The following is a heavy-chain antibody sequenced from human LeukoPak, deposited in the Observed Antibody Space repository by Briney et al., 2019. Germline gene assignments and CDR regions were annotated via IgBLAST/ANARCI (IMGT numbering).Heavy chain of an antibody. CDR2: ISWNSGTI. CDR3: AKALHTLMDAFDM. J-gene: IGHJ3*02. Sequence: AGGSLRLSCAASGFTFDDYAMHWVRQAPGKGLEWVSGISWNSGTIGYADSVKGRFTISRDNAKNSLYLQMNSLRAEDTALYYCAKALHTLMDAFDMWGQGTMVTVSS. CDR1: GFTFDDYA. D-gene: IGHD2-15*01. V-gene: IGHV3-9*01.